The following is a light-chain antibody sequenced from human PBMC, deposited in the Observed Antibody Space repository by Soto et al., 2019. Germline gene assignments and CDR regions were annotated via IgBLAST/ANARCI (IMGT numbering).Light chain of an antibody. CDR2: VAS. V-gene: IGKV1-27*01. CDR1: QGISNY. Sequence: DIQMTQSPSSLSASVGDRVTITCRASQGISNYLAWYQQQPGKVPKLLIYVASTLQSGVPSRFSGSGSGTDFTITISSLQPEDVATYYCQQYNSAPWTFGQGTKVEIK. CDR3: QQYNSAPWT. J-gene: IGKJ1*01.